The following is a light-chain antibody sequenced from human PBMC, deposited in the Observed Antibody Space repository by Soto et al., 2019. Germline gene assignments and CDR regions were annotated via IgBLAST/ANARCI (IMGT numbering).Light chain of an antibody. CDR2: DAS. CDR3: QQYGSSPSWT. CDR1: RIVSSSH. Sequence: EIVFTQSPGTVSLSPGERATLSCRASRIVSSSHLAWYQHKPGQAPRLVIFDASRRATGIPDRFSGSGSGTDFTLTISRLEPEDFGVYFCQQYGSSPSWTFGQGTKVDIK. J-gene: IGKJ1*01. V-gene: IGKV3-20*01.